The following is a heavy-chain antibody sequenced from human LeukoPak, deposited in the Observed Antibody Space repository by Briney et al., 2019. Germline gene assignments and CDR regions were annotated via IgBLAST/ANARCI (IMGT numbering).Heavy chain of an antibody. CDR1: GFTFSSYA. Sequence: GGSLRLSCAASGFTFSSYAMHWVRQAPGKGLEWVAVISFDGNNKYYADSVKGRFTISRDNSENTLYLQVNSLRPEDTAVYYCAKAVSRPYYFYYYMDVWAKGPRSPSP. J-gene: IGHJ6*03. CDR3: AKAVSRPYYFYYYMDV. V-gene: IGHV3-30*18. D-gene: IGHD1-14*01. CDR2: ISFDGNNK.